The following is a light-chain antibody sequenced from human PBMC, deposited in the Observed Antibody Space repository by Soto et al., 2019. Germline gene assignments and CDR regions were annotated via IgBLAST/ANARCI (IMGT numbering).Light chain of an antibody. CDR2: DVS. CDR1: QRISYW. J-gene: IGKJ1*01. Sequence: IQMTQSPSTLSASVGDRVTITCRASQRISYWLAWYQKKPGQAPNLLIYDVSSLESGVPSRFSGSGSGTEFTLTISSLQPDDSATYYRQQYSNYPWTIVQGTQVEIX. CDR3: QQYSNYPWT. V-gene: IGKV1-5*01.